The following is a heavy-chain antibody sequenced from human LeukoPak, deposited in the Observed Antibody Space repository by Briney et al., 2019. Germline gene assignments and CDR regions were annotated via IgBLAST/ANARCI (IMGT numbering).Heavy chain of an antibody. CDR3: ARGFSSGWPDYYYYGMDV. V-gene: IGHV4-4*07. CDR2: IYTSGST. D-gene: IGHD6-19*01. CDR1: GGSISSYY. J-gene: IGHJ6*02. Sequence: SETLSLTCTVPGGSISSYYWSWIRQPAGKGLEGIGRIYTSGSTNYNPSLKSRVTMSVDTSKNQFSLKLSSVTAADTAVYYCARGFSSGWPDYYYYGMDVWGQGTTVTVSS.